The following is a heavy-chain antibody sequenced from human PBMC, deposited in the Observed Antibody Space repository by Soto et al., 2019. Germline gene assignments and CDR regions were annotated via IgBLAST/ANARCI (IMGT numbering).Heavy chain of an antibody. Sequence: SETLSLTCTVSGGSISSSSYYWGWIRQPPGKGLEWIGSIYYSGSTYYNPSLKSRVTISVDTSKNQFSLKLSSVTAADTAVYYCERHIGTFGYSSYLEYWGQGTLVTVSS. CDR1: GGSISSSSYY. CDR3: ERHIGTFGYSSYLEY. CDR2: IYYSGST. D-gene: IGHD6-13*01. J-gene: IGHJ4*02. V-gene: IGHV4-39*01.